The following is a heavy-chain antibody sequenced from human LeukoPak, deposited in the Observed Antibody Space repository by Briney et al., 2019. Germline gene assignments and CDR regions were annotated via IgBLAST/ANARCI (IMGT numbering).Heavy chain of an antibody. V-gene: IGHV1-18*01. CDR3: ARDVYGDYSYYMDV. CDR1: GYTFTSYG. J-gene: IGHJ6*03. CDR2: ISAYNGNT. D-gene: IGHD4-17*01. Sequence: GASVKVSCKASGYTFTSYGTSWVRQAPGQGLEWMGWISAYNGNTNYAQKLQGRVTMTTDTSTSTAYMELRSLRSDDTAVYYCARDVYGDYSYYMDVWGKGTTVTISS.